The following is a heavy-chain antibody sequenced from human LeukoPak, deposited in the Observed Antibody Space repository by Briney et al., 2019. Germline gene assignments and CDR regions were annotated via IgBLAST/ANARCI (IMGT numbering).Heavy chain of an antibody. D-gene: IGHD5-12*01. V-gene: IGHV1-8*01. CDR3: ARALGMSGDDFG. CDR1: GYTFTSYD. J-gene: IGHJ4*02. Sequence: ASVKVSCKASGYTFTSYDINWVLQATGQGLEWMGWMNPNSGNTGYAQKCQGRVTMTRNTSISTAYMELSSLRSEDTAVYYCARALGMSGDDFGWGQGTLVTVSS. CDR2: MNPNSGNT.